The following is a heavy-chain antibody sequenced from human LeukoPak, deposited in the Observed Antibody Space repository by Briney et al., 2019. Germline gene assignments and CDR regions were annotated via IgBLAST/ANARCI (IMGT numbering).Heavy chain of an antibody. CDR3: ARGKRPDYGGNPFPFPADY. V-gene: IGHV1-18*01. CDR1: GYTFTSYG. CDR2: ISAYNGNT. Sequence: ASVKVSCKASGYTFTSYGISWVRQAPGQGLEWMGWISAYNGNTNYAQKLQGRVTMTTDTSTSTAYMELRSLRSDDTAVYYCARGKRPDYGGNPFPFPADYWGQGTLVTVSS. D-gene: IGHD4-23*01. J-gene: IGHJ4*02.